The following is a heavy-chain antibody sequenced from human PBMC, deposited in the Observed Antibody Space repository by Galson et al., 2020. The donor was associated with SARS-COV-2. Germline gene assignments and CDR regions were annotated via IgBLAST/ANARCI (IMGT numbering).Heavy chain of an antibody. J-gene: IGHJ3*02. CDR2: IYPGDSDT. D-gene: IGHD3-10*01. V-gene: IGHV5-51*01. CDR3: ARPGGTMVRGVPGIDAFDI. Sequence: GGSLRLSCKGSGYSFTSYWIGWVRQMPGKGLEWMGIIYPGDSDTRYSPSFQGQVTISADKSISTAYLQWSSLKASDTAMYYCARPGGTMVRGVPGIDAFDIWGQGTMVTVSS. CDR1: GYSFTSYW.